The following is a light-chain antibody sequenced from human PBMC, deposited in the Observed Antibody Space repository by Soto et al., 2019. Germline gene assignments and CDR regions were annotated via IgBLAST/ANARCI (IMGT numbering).Light chain of an antibody. J-gene: IGKJ2*03. Sequence: LQMTQSPSSLSASVGDRVTITCRASHSISNYLNWYQQKPGKAPNLLIYTASSLQSGVPSRFSGSGSGTDFTLTISSLQPEDFATYYCQQSYSTPYSFGQGT. V-gene: IGKV1-39*01. CDR2: TAS. CDR1: HSISNY. CDR3: QQSYSTPYS.